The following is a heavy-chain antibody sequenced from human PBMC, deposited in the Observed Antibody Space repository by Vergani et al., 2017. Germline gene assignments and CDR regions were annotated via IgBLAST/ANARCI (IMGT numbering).Heavy chain of an antibody. V-gene: IGHV3-23*01. CDR2: ISGSGGST. Sequence: EVQLLESGGGLVQPGGSLRLSCAASGFTFSSYAMSWVRQAPGKGLEWVSAISGSGGSTYYADYVKGRFTISRDNSKNTLYLQMNSLRSEDTAVYYCARLGDCYTNCVWGKGTTVTVSS. D-gene: IGHD2-21*01. J-gene: IGHJ6*04. CDR1: GFTFSSYA. CDR3: ARLGDCYTNCV.